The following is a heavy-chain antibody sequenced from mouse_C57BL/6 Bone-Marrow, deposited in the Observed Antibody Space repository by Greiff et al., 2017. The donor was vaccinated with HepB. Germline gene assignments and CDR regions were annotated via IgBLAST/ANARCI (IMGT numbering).Heavy chain of an antibody. J-gene: IGHJ3*01. CDR1: GYSITSGYY. Sequence: EVKVEESGPGLVKPSQSLSLTCSVTGYSITSGYYWNWIRQFPGNKLEWMGYISYDGSNNYNPSLKNRISITRDTSKNQFFLKLNSVTTEDTATYYCAREGGYSLFAYWGQGTLVTVSA. V-gene: IGHV3-6*01. D-gene: IGHD2-3*01. CDR2: ISYDGSN. CDR3: AREGGYSLFAY.